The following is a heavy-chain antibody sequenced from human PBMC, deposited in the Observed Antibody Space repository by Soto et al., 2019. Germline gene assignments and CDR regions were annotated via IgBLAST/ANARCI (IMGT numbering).Heavy chain of an antibody. CDR1: GFTFDDYA. V-gene: IGHV3-9*01. CDR3: AISRGWQWLDFYMDV. J-gene: IGHJ6*04. D-gene: IGHD6-19*01. CDR2: ISWNSGSI. Sequence: GGSLRLSCAASGFTFDDYAMHWVRQAPGKGLEWVSGISWNSGSIGYADSVKGRFTISRDNAKNSLYLQMNSLRAEDTALYYCAISRGWQWLDFYMDVWGKGTTVTLSS.